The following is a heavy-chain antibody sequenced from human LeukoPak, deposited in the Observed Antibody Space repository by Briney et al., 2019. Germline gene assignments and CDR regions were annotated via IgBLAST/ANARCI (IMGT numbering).Heavy chain of an antibody. CDR1: GYSISSGYY. Sequence: SETLSLTCAVSGYSISSGYYWSWIRQPAGKGLEWIGRIYTSGSTNYNPSLKSRVTMSVDTSKNQFSLKLSSVTAADTAVYYCARVVSGDSDNWFDPWGQGTLVTISS. V-gene: IGHV4-4*07. J-gene: IGHJ5*02. D-gene: IGHD3-10*01. CDR2: IYTSGST. CDR3: ARVVSGDSDNWFDP.